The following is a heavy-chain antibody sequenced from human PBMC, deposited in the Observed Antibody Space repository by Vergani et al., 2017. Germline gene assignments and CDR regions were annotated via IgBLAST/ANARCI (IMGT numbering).Heavy chain of an antibody. Sequence: EVELVQSGPEMRKPGESLKISCKGSEYSFGNYWIGWVRQMPGKGLEWMGIIYPADYDTRYSPSFQGHVTISADKSISTAFLQWDSLKASDTALYYCARHTTYTDSWGQGTLVTVSS. V-gene: IGHV5-51*01. CDR1: EYSFGNYW. J-gene: IGHJ4*02. D-gene: IGHD1-1*01. CDR3: ARHTTYTDS. CDR2: IYPADYDT.